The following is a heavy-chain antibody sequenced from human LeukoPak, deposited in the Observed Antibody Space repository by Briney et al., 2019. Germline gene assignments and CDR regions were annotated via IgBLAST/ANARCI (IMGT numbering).Heavy chain of an antibody. Sequence: ASVKVSCKASGYTFTGYYMHWVRQAPGQGLEWMGWMNPHSGKTGYAQNFQGRVTMTRDTSISTAYMELSSLRSEDTAVYYCARLSSHYGDYKVDPWGQGTLVTVPS. D-gene: IGHD4-17*01. J-gene: IGHJ5*02. V-gene: IGHV1-8*02. CDR3: ARLSSHYGDYKVDP. CDR2: MNPHSGKT. CDR1: GYTFTGYY.